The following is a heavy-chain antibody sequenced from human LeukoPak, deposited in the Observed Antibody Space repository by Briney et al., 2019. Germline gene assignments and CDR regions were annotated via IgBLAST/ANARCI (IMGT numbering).Heavy chain of an antibody. CDR1: GYSISSGYY. CDR3: ARGLPGVTIDY. CDR2: IYHSGST. V-gene: IGHV4-38-2*02. J-gene: IGHJ4*02. D-gene: IGHD3-3*01. Sequence: SETLSLTCTVSGYSISSGYYWGWIRQPPGKGLEWIGSIYHSGSTYYNPSLKSRVTISVDTSKNQFSLKLSSVTAADTAVYYCARGLPGVTIDYWGQGTLVTVSS.